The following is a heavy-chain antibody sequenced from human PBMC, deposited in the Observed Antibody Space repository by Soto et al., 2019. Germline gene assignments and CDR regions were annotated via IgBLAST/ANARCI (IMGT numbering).Heavy chain of an antibody. CDR3: ARNLYGSGVFEF. V-gene: IGHV1-8*01. CDR1: GYTFTNYD. Sequence: ASVKVSCKASGYTFTNYDINWVRQAPGQGLEWMGWMSPDSGNTGYAQKFQGRISLTRDTSKGTAYMEMSSLRSEDTAVYYCARNLYGSGVFEFWGQGTLVTVSS. D-gene: IGHD3-10*01. J-gene: IGHJ4*02. CDR2: MSPDSGNT.